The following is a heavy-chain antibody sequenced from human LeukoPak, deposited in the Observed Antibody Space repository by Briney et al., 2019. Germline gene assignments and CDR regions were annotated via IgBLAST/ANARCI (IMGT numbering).Heavy chain of an antibody. CDR3: ARGGFLEWLLKFYYYMDV. J-gene: IGHJ6*03. CDR2: INHSGST. CDR1: GGSFSGYY. V-gene: IGHV4-34*01. D-gene: IGHD3-3*01. Sequence: SETLSLTCAVYGGSFSGYYWSWIRQPPGKGLEWIGEINHSGSTNYNLSLKSRVTISVDTSKSQFSLKLSPVTAADTAVYYCARGGFLEWLLKFYYYMDVWGKGTTVTVSS.